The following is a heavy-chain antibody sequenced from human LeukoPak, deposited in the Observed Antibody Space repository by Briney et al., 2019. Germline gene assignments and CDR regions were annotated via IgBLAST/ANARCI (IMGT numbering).Heavy chain of an antibody. CDR1: GFTFSSYA. Sequence: GGSLRLSCAASGFTFSSYAMNWVRQAPGKGLEWVSAISGNGGSTYQADSMRGRSTISRDNSKNTLYLQMNSLRAEDTAVYYCAKYGSNWHFDYWGQGTLVTVSS. D-gene: IGHD6-13*01. V-gene: IGHV3-23*01. CDR2: ISGNGGST. J-gene: IGHJ4*02. CDR3: AKYGSNWHFDY.